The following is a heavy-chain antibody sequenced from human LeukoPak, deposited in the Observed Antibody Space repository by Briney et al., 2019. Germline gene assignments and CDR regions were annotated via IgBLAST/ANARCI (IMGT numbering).Heavy chain of an antibody. Sequence: PGGSLRLSCTASGFSFSPFGMHWVRQAPGKGLEWVAVIWSDGTKEYYADSVKGRFTISRDNSNNTLYLHMDSLRAEDTAVYYCARGRRSSYIDYWGQGTLVTVSS. V-gene: IGHV3-33*01. J-gene: IGHJ4*02. CDR3: ARGRRSSYIDY. CDR2: IWSDGTKE. CDR1: GFSFSPFG. D-gene: IGHD6-13*01.